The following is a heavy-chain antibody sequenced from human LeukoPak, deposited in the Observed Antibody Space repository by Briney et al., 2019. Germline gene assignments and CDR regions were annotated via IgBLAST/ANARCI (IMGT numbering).Heavy chain of an antibody. Sequence: GGSLRLSCAASGFTVSSNYMSWVRQAPGKGLEWVSVIYSGGSTYYADSVKGRFTISRDNSKNTLYLQMNSLRAEDTAVYYCARAVHYYDSLGAAFDLWGQGKMVPVSS. D-gene: IGHD3-22*01. CDR1: GFTVSSNY. J-gene: IGHJ3*01. V-gene: IGHV3-66*01. CDR3: ARAVHYYDSLGAAFDL. CDR2: IYSGGST.